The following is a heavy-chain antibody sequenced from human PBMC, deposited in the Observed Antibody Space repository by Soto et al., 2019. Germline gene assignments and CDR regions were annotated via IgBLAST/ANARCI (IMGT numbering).Heavy chain of an antibody. CDR1: GFTFSSYG. J-gene: IGHJ6*02. D-gene: IGHD4-17*01. V-gene: IGHV3-30*03. CDR2: ISYDGSNK. CDR3: ASLYGDYYYYYYYGMDV. Sequence: ESVGGVVQPGRSLRLSCAASGFTFSSYGMHWVRQAPGKGLEWVAVISYDGSNKYYADSVKGRFTISRDNSKNTLYLQMNSLRAEDTAVYYCASLYGDYYYYYYYGMDVWGQGTTVTVSS.